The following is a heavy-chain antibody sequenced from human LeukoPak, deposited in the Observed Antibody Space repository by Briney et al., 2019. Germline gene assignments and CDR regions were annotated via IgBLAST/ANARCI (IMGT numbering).Heavy chain of an antibody. CDR3: ARDGSGSYYNSHDAFDI. J-gene: IGHJ3*02. Sequence: SQTLSLTCTVSGGSISSGSYYWSWIRQPGGKGLEWIGRIYTSGSTNYNPSLKSRVTISVATSKNQFSLKLSSVTAADTAVYYCARDGSGSYYNSHDAFDIWGQGTMVTVSS. V-gene: IGHV4-61*02. CDR2: IYTSGST. CDR1: GGSISSGSYY. D-gene: IGHD3-10*01.